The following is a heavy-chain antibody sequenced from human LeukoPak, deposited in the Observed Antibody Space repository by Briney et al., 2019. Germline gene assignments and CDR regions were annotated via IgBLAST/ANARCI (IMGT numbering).Heavy chain of an antibody. D-gene: IGHD3-22*01. CDR1: GGSISSSSYY. J-gene: IGHJ2*01. CDR2: IYYSGST. CDR3: ALAASDSSGYYILTIGWYFDL. Sequence: PSETLSLTCTVSGGSISSSSYYWGWIRQPPGKGLEWIGSIYYSGSTYYNPSLKSRVTISVDTSKNQFSLKLSSVTAADTAVYYCALAASDSSGYYILTIGWYFDLRGRGTLVTVSS. V-gene: IGHV4-39*01.